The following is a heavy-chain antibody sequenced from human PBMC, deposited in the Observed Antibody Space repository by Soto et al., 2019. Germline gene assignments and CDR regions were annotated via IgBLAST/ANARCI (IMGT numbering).Heavy chain of an antibody. CDR2: ITGSGSAT. D-gene: IGHD4-17*01. CDR1: GFTFSYYS. CDR3: AKTIVHDYGGDN. V-gene: IGHV3-48*01. J-gene: IGHJ4*02. Sequence: GGSLRLSCAASGFTFSYYSMNWVRQAPGKGLEWVSYITGSGSATTYADSVKGRFTISRDNAKNSLYLQMNSLRVEDTAVYFCAKTIVHDYGGDNWGQGTLVTVSS.